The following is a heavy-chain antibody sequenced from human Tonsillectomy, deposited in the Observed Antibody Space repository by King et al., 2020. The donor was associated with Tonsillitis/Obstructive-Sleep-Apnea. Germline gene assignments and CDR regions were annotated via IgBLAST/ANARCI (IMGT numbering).Heavy chain of an antibody. CDR3: AERGVTTGGYYFDY. CDR1: GFTFSSYA. Sequence: VQLVESGGGVVQPGRSLRLSCAASGFTFSSYAMHWVRQAPGKGLEWVAVISYDGRKKYYADSVKGRFTISRDNSKNTLYLQMNSLRAEDTAVYYCAERGVTTGGYYFDYWGQGALVTVSS. D-gene: IGHD4-17*01. V-gene: IGHV3-30*04. J-gene: IGHJ4*02. CDR2: ISYDGRKK.